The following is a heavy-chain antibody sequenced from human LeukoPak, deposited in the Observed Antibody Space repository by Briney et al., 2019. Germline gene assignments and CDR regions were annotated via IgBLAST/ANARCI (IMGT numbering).Heavy chain of an antibody. CDR1: GFTVSSLF. V-gene: IGHV3-53*01. J-gene: IGHJ4*02. CDR2: ITGGGGT. D-gene: IGHD5-24*01. Sequence: GGSLRLSCAASGFTVSSLFMSWVRQAPGKGLQFVSLITGGGGTQYADSVEGRFTISRDNSKNTLFLQMNSLRVEDTAVYSCARGRSTTTIFDYWGQGTLVTVSS. CDR3: ARGRSTTTIFDY.